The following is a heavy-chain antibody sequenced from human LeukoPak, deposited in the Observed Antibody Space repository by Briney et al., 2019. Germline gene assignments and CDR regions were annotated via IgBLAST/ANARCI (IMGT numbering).Heavy chain of an antibody. V-gene: IGHV3-23*01. Sequence: PGGSLRLSCAASGFTFSSYVMSWVRQAPGKGLEWVSGISGSGGDTYYADSVKGRFTISRDNSKNTLYLQMNSLRAEDTAVYYCAKKRYDSSGYLGYFLHWGQSTLVTVSS. CDR1: GFTFSSYV. CDR2: ISGSGGDT. D-gene: IGHD3-22*01. J-gene: IGHJ1*01. CDR3: AKKRYDSSGYLGYFLH.